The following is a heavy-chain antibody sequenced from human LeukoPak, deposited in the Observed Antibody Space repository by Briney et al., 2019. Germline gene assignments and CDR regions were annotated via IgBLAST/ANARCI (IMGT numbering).Heavy chain of an antibody. V-gene: IGHV3-33*03. CDR2: ISYDGNNK. Sequence: GGSLRLSCVTTGFTFSKYGMHWVRQAPGKGLEWVAVISYDGNNKYYADSVKGRFTISRDNAKNSLYLQMNSLRAEDTAVYYCAILRSYSSSWSPHGAFDIWGQGTMVTVSS. CDR1: GFTFSKYG. J-gene: IGHJ3*02. D-gene: IGHD6-13*01. CDR3: AILRSYSSSWSPHGAFDI.